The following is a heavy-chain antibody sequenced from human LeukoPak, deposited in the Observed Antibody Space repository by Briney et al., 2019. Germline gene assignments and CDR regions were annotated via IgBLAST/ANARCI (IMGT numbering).Heavy chain of an antibody. CDR1: GFTFSTYW. CDR3: AGDSAGNDY. J-gene: IGHJ4*02. Sequence: GGSLRLSCAASGFTFSTYWMSWVRQAPGKELEWVANIRQDGSEKYYVDSVKGRFTISRDNAKNSLYLQMNSLRAEDTAMYYCAGDSAGNDYWGQGTLVTVSS. D-gene: IGHD6-13*01. CDR2: IRQDGSEK. V-gene: IGHV3-7*01.